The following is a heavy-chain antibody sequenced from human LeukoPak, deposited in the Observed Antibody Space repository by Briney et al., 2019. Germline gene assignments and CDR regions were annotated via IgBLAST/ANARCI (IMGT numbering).Heavy chain of an antibody. CDR3: ARDLTMVRGGPD. V-gene: IGHV3-30*04. CDR2: ISYDGSNK. Sequence: GRSLRLSCAASGFTFSSYAMHWVRQAPGKGLEWVAVISYDGSNKYYADSVKGRFTISRDNSKNPLYLQMNSLRAEDTAVYYCARDLTMVRGGPDWGQGTLVTVSS. CDR1: GFTFSSYA. J-gene: IGHJ4*02. D-gene: IGHD3-10*01.